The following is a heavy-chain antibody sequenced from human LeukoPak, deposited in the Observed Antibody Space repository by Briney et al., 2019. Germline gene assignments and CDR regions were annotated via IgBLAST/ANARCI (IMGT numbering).Heavy chain of an antibody. J-gene: IGHJ4*02. CDR3: ARDYVWGSYRYAYFDY. V-gene: IGHV4-34*01. D-gene: IGHD3-16*02. Sequence: SETLSLTCAVYGGSFSGYYWSWIRQPPGKGLEWIGEINHSGSTNYNPSLKSRVTISVDTSKNQFSLKLSSVTAADTAVYYCARDYVWGSYRYAYFDYWGQGTLVTVSS. CDR2: INHSGST. CDR1: GGSFSGYY.